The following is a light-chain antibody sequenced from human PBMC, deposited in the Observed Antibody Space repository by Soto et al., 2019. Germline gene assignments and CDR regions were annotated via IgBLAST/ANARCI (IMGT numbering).Light chain of an antibody. CDR3: QQYNSYSIT. J-gene: IGKJ1*01. V-gene: IGKV1-33*01. CDR2: DAS. Sequence: DIQMTQSPSTLSASVGDRVTITCQASQDIGKRLNWYQQKPGKAPKVLIYDASYLETGVPSRFSGRGSGTDFTFTISSLQPEDIATYYCQQYNSYSITFGQGTKVDI. CDR1: QDIGKR.